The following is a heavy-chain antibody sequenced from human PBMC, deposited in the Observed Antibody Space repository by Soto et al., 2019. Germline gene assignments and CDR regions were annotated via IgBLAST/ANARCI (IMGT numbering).Heavy chain of an antibody. V-gene: IGHV3-30*18. CDR2: ISYDGSNR. J-gene: IGHJ5*02. Sequence: GGSLRLSCAASGFTFSGYGMHWVRQAPGKGLEWVGVISYDGSNRDYADSVKGRFTISRDNSKNTLYMQMNSVRAEDTAVYYCAKDSRYCTNGVCPNWFDPWGQGTLVTVSS. CDR1: GFTFSGYG. D-gene: IGHD2-8*01. CDR3: AKDSRYCTNGVCPNWFDP.